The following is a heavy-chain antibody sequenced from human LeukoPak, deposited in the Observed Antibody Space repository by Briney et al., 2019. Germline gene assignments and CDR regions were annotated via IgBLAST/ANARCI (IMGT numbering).Heavy chain of an antibody. D-gene: IGHD3-16*01. CDR3: ARRLYYYYGMDV. J-gene: IGHJ6*02. Sequence: GGSPRLSCAASGFTFSDYWMSWVRQAPGKGLEWVANINQDGSEKYYVASVTGRFTISRDNAKNSLYLQMNSLRVEDTAVYYCARRLYYYYGMDVWGQGTTVTVSS. V-gene: IGHV3-7*01. CDR1: GFTFSDYW. CDR2: INQDGSEK.